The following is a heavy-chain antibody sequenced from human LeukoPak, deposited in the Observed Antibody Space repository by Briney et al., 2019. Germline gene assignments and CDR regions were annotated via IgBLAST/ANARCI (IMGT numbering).Heavy chain of an antibody. D-gene: IGHD5-24*01. Sequence: PGGSLRLSCAASGFTFSDYYMSWICQAPGKGLEWVSYISSSSSYTNYADSVKGRFTISRDNAKNSLYLQMNSLRAEDTAVYYCARDLWRWLQHDYWGQGTLVTVSS. V-gene: IGHV3-11*05. CDR3: ARDLWRWLQHDY. J-gene: IGHJ4*02. CDR2: ISSSSSYT. CDR1: GFTFSDYY.